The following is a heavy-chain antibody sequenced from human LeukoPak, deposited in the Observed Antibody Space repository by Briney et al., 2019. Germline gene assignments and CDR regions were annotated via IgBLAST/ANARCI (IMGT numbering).Heavy chain of an antibody. Sequence: GRSLRLSCAASGFTFDDYAMHWVRQAPGKGLEWVSGISWNSGSIGYADSVKGRFTISRDNAKNSLYLQMNSLRAEDTALYYCAKDLAAVAGLDYWGQGTLVTVSS. CDR2: ISWNSGSI. J-gene: IGHJ4*02. V-gene: IGHV3-9*01. CDR3: AKDLAAVAGLDY. CDR1: GFTFDDYA. D-gene: IGHD6-19*01.